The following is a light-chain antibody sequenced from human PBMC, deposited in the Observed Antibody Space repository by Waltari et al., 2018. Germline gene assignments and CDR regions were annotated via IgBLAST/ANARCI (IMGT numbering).Light chain of an antibody. CDR3: SSYAGSINFYV. CDR1: SSDVGPYKY. J-gene: IGLJ1*01. Sequence: QSALTQPPSASGSPGQSVTLSFPGTSSDVGPYKYVSWYQHHPDKAPKLIIFEVIKRPAGGPDRVSGSKSGNTASLTVAGLQADDEADYYCSSYAGSINFYVFGTGTKVSVL. V-gene: IGLV2-8*01. CDR2: EVI.